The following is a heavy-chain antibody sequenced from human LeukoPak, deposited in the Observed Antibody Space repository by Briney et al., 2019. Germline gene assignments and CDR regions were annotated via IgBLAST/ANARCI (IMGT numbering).Heavy chain of an antibody. CDR1: GFTFSSYG. J-gene: IGHJ4*02. D-gene: IGHD6-19*01. CDR2: IWYDGSNK. CDR3: ARGRAIRVAGGFDY. V-gene: IGHV3-33*01. Sequence: GRSPRLSCAASGFTFSSYGMHWVRQAPGKGLEGVAVIWYDGSNKYYADSVKGRFTISRDNSKNTLYLQMNSLRAEDTAVYYCARGRAIRVAGGFDYWGQGTLVTVSS.